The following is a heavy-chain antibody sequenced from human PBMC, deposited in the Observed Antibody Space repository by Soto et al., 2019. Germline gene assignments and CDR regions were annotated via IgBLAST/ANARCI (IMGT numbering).Heavy chain of an antibody. V-gene: IGHV1-8*01. CDR2: MNPNSGNT. Sequence: QVQLVQSGAEVKKPGASVKVSCKASGYTFTSYDINWVRQATGQGLEWMGWMNPNSGNTGYAQKCQGRVTMTRNTSISTSYMELSSLRSEDTDVYYCARVPIVVVAATPNDDYWGQGTLVTVSS. CDR3: ARVPIVVVAATPNDDY. CDR1: GYTFTSYD. D-gene: IGHD2-15*01. J-gene: IGHJ4*02.